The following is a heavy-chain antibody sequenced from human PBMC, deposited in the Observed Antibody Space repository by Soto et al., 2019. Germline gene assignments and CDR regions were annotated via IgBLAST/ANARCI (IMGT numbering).Heavy chain of an antibody. CDR2: ISSNGGTT. CDR1: GFTFSSYD. Sequence: EVQLAESGGGMVQPGGSLRLSCVASGFTFSSYDMHWVRQAPGKGLEYVSSISSNGGTTYYGNSVKCRFTISRDNSKNTLYLHMGSLRAEDMAVYYCVSRVSGNYDYWGQGTLVTVSS. CDR3: VSRVSGNYDY. J-gene: IGHJ4*02. V-gene: IGHV3-64*01. D-gene: IGHD1-7*01.